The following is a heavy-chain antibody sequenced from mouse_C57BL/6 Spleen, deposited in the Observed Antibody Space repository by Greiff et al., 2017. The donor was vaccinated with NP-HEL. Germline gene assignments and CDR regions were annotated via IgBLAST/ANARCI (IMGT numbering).Heavy chain of an antibody. J-gene: IGHJ2*01. CDR3: ARDRSRSYLDY. Sequence: EVMLVESEGGLVQPGSSMKLSCTASGFTFSDYYMAWVRQVPEKGLEWVANINHDGSSTYYLDSLKSRFIISRDNATNILYLQMSSLKPEGTATYYCARDRSRSYLDYWGQGTTLTDSS. V-gene: IGHV5-16*01. D-gene: IGHD1-1*01. CDR2: INHDGSST. CDR1: GFTFSDYY.